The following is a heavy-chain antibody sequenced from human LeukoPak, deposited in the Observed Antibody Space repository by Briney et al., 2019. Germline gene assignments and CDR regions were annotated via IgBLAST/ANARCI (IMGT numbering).Heavy chain of an antibody. Sequence: SETLSLTCTVSGGSISTSSHYWGWIRQPPGRGLEWIGFIYFTGTTNYNSSLKSRVTLSVDTSKNQFSLQLSSVTAADTAVYYCAMGWQQLATGDYFDYWGQGTLVTVSS. CDR1: GGSISTSSHY. CDR2: IYFTGTT. CDR3: AMGWQQLATGDYFDY. J-gene: IGHJ4*02. D-gene: IGHD6-13*01. V-gene: IGHV4-39*01.